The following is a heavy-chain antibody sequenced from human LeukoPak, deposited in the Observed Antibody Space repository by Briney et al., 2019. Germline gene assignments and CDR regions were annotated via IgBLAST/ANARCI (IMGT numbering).Heavy chain of an antibody. J-gene: IGHJ3*02. Sequence: GGSLRLSCAASGFTFSSYDMHWVRQATGKGLEWVSAIGTAGDTYYPGSVKGRFTISRENAKNSLYLQMNSLRAGDTAVYYCARGKIFGGAEAGRLDAFDIWGQGTMVTVSS. CDR1: GFTFSSYD. D-gene: IGHD6-13*01. CDR3: ARGKIFGGAEAGRLDAFDI. CDR2: IGTAGDT. V-gene: IGHV3-13*01.